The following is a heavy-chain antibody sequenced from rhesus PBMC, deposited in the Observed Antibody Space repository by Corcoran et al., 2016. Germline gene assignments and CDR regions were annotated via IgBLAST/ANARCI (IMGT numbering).Heavy chain of an antibody. J-gene: IGHJ4*01. CDR2: IRSGGTT. Sequence: QVQLQQWGEGLVKPSETLSLTCAVYGGSISSNYWSWIRQPPGKGLEWIGRIRSGGTTNYNPSLKGGVSISMGPSKRQFCLRLSAVTAADTAGYYCARVGEDDYGYYGKLDYWGQGVLVTVSS. CDR3: ARVGEDDYGYYGKLDY. D-gene: IGHD3-9*01. CDR1: GGSISSNY. V-gene: IGHV4-160*01.